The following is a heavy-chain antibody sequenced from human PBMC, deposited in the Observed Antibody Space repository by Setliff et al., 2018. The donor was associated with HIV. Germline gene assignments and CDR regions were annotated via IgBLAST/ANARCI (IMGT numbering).Heavy chain of an antibody. CDR3: AKDSDYSNYGGLDY. J-gene: IGHJ4*02. CDR1: GFTFSSYA. CDR2: ISGSGGST. V-gene: IGHV3-23*01. D-gene: IGHD4-4*01. Sequence: LRLSCAASGFTFSSYAMSWVRQAPGKGLEWVSGISGSGGSTYYADSVRGRFTISRDNSKNTLYLQMNSLRAEDTAVYYCAKDSDYSNYGGLDYWGQGTLVTVSS.